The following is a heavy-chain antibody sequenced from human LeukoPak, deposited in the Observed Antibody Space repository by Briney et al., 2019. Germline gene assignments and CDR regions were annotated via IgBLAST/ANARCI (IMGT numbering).Heavy chain of an antibody. CDR3: ARGTASNDY. Sequence: ASVTVSCKASGYTFTNYGINWVRQAPGQGLEWMGWISTYNGHTNYAQNFHGRVTMTTDTSTTTAFMELRSLRSGDTAVYYCARGTASNDYWGQGTLVTASS. CDR2: ISTYNGHT. J-gene: IGHJ4*02. CDR1: GYTFTNYG. V-gene: IGHV1-18*01. D-gene: IGHD2-21*02.